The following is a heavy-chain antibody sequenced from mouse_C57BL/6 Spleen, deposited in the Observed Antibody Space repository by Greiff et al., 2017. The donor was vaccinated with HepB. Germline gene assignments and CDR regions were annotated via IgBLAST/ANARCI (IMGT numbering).Heavy chain of an antibody. CDR2: IYPSDSET. CDR1: GYTFTSYW. V-gene: IGHV1-61*01. D-gene: IGHD1-1*01. Sequence: QVQLQQPGAELVRPGSSVKLSCKASGYTFTSYWMDWVKQRPGQGLEWIGNIYPSDSETHYNQKFKDKATLTVDKSSSTAYMQLSSLTSEDSAVYYCARSRVITTVDGAMDYWGHGTSVTVSS. J-gene: IGHJ4*01. CDR3: ARSRVITTVDGAMDY.